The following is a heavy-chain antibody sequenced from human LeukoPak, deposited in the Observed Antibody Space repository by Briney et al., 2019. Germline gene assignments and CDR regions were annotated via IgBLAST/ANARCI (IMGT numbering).Heavy chain of an antibody. Sequence: PSETLSLTCTVSGYSISSGYYWGWIRQPPGKGLEWIGSIYHSGSTYYNPSLKSRVTISVDTSKNQFSLKLSSVTAADTAVYYCAREKEWELYYFDYWGQGTLVTVSS. CDR2: IYHSGST. CDR1: GYSISSGYY. V-gene: IGHV4-38-2*02. CDR3: AREKEWELYYFDY. D-gene: IGHD1-26*01. J-gene: IGHJ4*02.